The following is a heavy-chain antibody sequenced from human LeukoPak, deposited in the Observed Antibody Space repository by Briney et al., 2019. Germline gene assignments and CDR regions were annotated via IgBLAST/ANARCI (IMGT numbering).Heavy chain of an antibody. CDR2: IFYSGST. CDR3: ARRSVTAIPTIGFDY. V-gene: IGHV4-39*01. CDR1: GGSISSSSYY. J-gene: IGHJ4*02. D-gene: IGHD2-21*02. Sequence: SETLSLTCTVSGGSISSSSYYWGWIRQPPGKGLQWIGNIFYSGSTYYSPSLKSRVTISMDTSKNQFSLKLSPVTAADTAVYYCARRSVTAIPTIGFDYWGQGALVTVSS.